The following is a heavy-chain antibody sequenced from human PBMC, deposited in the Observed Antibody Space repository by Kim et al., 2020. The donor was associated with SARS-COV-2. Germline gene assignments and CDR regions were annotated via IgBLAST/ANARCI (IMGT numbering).Heavy chain of an antibody. CDR2: INQASSEK. V-gene: IGHV3-7*01. CDR3: VAGGTYLGV. J-gene: IGHJ4*02. CDR1: GFTFKKYR. D-gene: IGHD3-16*01. Sequence: GGSLRLSCSVSGFTFKKYRMTWVRQAPGKGLEWVSNINQASSEKFYVDSVKGRFTISRDNARDSLYLQMDSLRVEDTAVYYCVAGGTYLGVWGQGTLVTVS.